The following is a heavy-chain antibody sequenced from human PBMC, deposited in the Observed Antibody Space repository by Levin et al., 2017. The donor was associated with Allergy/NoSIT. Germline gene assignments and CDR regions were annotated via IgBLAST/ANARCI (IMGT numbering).Heavy chain of an antibody. Sequence: SCAASGFTFSSYAMHWVRQAPGKGLEWVAVISYDGSNKYYADSVKGRFTISRDNSKNTLYLQMNSLRAEDTAVYYCARDRIAVAGVFVNNTYYYYYGMDVWGQGTTVTVSS. V-gene: IGHV3-30*04. J-gene: IGHJ6*02. D-gene: IGHD6-19*01. CDR3: ARDRIAVAGVFVNNTYYYYYGMDV. CDR1: GFTFSSYA. CDR2: ISYDGSNK.